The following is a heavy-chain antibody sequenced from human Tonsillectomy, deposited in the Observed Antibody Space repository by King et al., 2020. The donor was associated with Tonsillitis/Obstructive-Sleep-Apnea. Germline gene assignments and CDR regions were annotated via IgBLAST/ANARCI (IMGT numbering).Heavy chain of an antibody. V-gene: IGHV5-51*01. J-gene: IGHJ3*02. Sequence: GQLVQSGAEVKKPGESLKISCKGSGYNFTNSWIDWVRQMPGKGLEWMGIIYHGDSVARYSPSFQGQVTISADKSISTAYLQWSSLKASDTAMYYCARLSAERVSSNAFDIWGQGTMVTVSS. CDR3: ARLSAERVSSNAFDI. CDR2: IYHGDSVA. D-gene: IGHD6-13*01. CDR1: GYNFTNSW.